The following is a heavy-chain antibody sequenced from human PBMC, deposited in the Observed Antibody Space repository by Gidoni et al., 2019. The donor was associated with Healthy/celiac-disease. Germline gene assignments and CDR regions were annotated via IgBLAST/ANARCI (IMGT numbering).Heavy chain of an antibody. V-gene: IGHV4-59*01. CDR2: IYYSGST. CDR3: ARDVTIFGVVNEPWYFFHS. Sequence: QVQLQESGPGRGKPSETVSLTCTGSGGARSSYDGSWIRQPPGKGLEWSGSIYYSGSTNYNPSLKSRVTLSVDTSKNQFSLNLTSVTPADTAVYYCARDVTIFGVVNEPWYFFHSWGQGTLVTVSS. J-gene: IGHJ4*02. D-gene: IGHD3-3*01. CDR1: GGARSSYD.